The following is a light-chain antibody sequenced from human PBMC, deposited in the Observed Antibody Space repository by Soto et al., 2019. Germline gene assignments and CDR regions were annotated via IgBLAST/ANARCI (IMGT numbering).Light chain of an antibody. CDR1: NSDVGGYNY. V-gene: IGLV2-14*01. CDR3: SSYTSSSSLDVV. Sequence: QSALTQPASVSGSPGQSITFSCTGTNSDVGGYNYVSWYQQHPGKAPKLMIYEVTYRPSGVSNRFSGSKSGNTASLTISGLQAEDEADYYCSSYTSSSSLDVVFGGGTKLTVL. J-gene: IGLJ2*01. CDR2: EVT.